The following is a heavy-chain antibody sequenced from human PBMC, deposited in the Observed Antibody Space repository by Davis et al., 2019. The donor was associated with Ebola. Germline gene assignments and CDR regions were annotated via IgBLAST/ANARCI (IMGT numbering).Heavy chain of an antibody. V-gene: IGHV4-34*01. CDR2: INHSGST. Sequence: SETLSLTCAVYGGSLSGHYWSWIRQPPGKGLEWIGEINHSGSTNYDPSLKSRVTISVDTSKSQFSLKVRSVTAADTAVYYCASSSSGWYGDYFDYWGQGTLVTVSS. D-gene: IGHD6-19*01. CDR3: ASSSSGWYGDYFDY. CDR1: GGSLSGHY. J-gene: IGHJ4*02.